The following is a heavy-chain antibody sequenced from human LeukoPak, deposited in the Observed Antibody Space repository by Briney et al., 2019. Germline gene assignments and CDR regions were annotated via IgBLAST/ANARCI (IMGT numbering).Heavy chain of an antibody. V-gene: IGHV3-23*01. CDR1: GFTFNSYT. CDR2: ISGTGGGT. J-gene: IGHJ4*02. Sequence: GGSLRLSCAASGFTFNSYTMNWVRQAPGKGLEWVSGISGTGGGTYYADSVKGRFTISRDNSKNTLYLQMSSLRADDTAVYYCAKGLPTSRRFARFDYWGQGTLVTVSS. D-gene: IGHD3-3*01. CDR3: AKGLPTSRRFARFDY.